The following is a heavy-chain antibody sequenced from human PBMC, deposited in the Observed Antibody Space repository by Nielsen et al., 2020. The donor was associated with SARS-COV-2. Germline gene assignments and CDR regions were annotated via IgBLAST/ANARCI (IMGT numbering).Heavy chain of an antibody. CDR2: ISSSSSTI. J-gene: IGHJ3*02. CDR3: AKVPGYCSSTSCYLGAFDI. Sequence: WIRQPPGKGLEWVSYISSSSSTIYYADSVKGRFTISRDNAKNSLYLQMNSLRAEDTAVYYCAKVPGYCSSTSCYLGAFDIWGQGTMVTVSS. V-gene: IGHV3-48*01. D-gene: IGHD2-2*01.